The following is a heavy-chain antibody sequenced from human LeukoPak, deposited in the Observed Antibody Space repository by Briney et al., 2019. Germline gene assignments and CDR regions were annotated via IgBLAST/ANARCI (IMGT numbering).Heavy chain of an antibody. CDR3: ARAVPAAMGWYFDY. V-gene: IGHV3-20*04. J-gene: IGHJ4*02. CDR2: INWNGGST. CDR1: GFTFDDYG. Sequence: PGGSLRLSCAASGFTFDDYGMSWVRQAPGKGLEWVSGINWNGGSTGYADSVKGRFTISRDNAKNSLYLQMNSLRAEDTALYYCARAVPAAMGWYFDYWGQGTLVIVSS. D-gene: IGHD2-2*01.